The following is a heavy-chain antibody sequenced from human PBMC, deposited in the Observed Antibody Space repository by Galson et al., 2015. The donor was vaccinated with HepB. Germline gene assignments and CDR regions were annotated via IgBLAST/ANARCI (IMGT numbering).Heavy chain of an antibody. J-gene: IGHJ4*02. Sequence: SLRLSCAASGLTFSSYWMHWVRQAPGKGLVWVSRIKSDGSSTSYADSVKGRFTISRDNAENTLYLQMNSLRAEDTAVYYCGHSGRGSFAKDWGQGTPVTVSS. D-gene: IGHD1-26*01. V-gene: IGHV3-74*01. CDR3: GHSGRGSFAKD. CDR2: IKSDGSST. CDR1: GLTFSSYW.